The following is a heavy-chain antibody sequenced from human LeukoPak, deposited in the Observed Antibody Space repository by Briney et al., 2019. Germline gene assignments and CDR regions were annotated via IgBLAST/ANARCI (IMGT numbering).Heavy chain of an antibody. D-gene: IGHD3-22*01. CDR1: GYTFTSYG. CDR3: ARDIGPYYDSSGYYY. V-gene: IGHV1-18*01. Sequence: SVKVSCKASGYTFTSYGISWVRQAPGQGLEWMGWISAYNGNTNYAQKLQGRVTMTTDTSTSTAYMELRSLRSDDTAVYYCARDIGPYYDSSGYYYWGQGTLVTVSS. J-gene: IGHJ4*02. CDR2: ISAYNGNT.